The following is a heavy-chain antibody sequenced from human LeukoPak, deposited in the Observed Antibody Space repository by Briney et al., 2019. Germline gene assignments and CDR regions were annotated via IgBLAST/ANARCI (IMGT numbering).Heavy chain of an antibody. CDR3: AKAMSGSSPYNWFDP. CDR1: GLTFRNYA. V-gene: IGHV3-23*01. CDR2: IGGDGVNT. Sequence: GESLRLSCAVSGLTFRNYAMSWVRQAPGMGLEWVSLIGGDGVNTFYADSVKGRFTISRDNPKNTLFLQMNSLRAEDSAVYYCAKAMSGSSPYNWFDPWGQGTLVTVSS. D-gene: IGHD1-26*01. J-gene: IGHJ5*02.